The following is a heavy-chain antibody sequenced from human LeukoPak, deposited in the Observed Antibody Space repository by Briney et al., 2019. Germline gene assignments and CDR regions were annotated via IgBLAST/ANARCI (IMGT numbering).Heavy chain of an antibody. Sequence: GGSLRLSCAASGFTFSSYAMSWVRQAPGRGLEWVSAISGSGASTYYADSVKGRFTISRNNSKNTLYLQMNSLRAEDTAVYYCAKRAYDFWSGSSYYYYYMDVWGKGTTVTVSS. CDR2: ISGSGAST. D-gene: IGHD3-3*01. J-gene: IGHJ6*03. CDR3: AKRAYDFWSGSSYYYYYMDV. V-gene: IGHV3-23*01. CDR1: GFTFSSYA.